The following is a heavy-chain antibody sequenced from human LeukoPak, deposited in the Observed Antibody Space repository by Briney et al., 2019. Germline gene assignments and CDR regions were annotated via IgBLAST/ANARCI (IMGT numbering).Heavy chain of an antibody. D-gene: IGHD6-19*01. J-gene: IGHJ6*03. CDR2: INPSDGTT. CDR1: GYIFTSHY. CDR3: ARGAVAVGGTFYYYFMDV. V-gene: IGHV1-46*01. Sequence: ASVEVSCKATGYIFTSHYIQWVRQAPGQGLEWMGIINPSDGTTHYAQKFQGRVTVTRDRSTTTVYMELRSLKSEDTAVYYCARGAVAVGGTFYYYFMDVWGKGTTVTVSS.